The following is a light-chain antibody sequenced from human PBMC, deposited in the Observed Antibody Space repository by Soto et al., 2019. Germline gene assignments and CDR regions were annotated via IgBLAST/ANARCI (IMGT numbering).Light chain of an antibody. CDR1: QHVTTTY. CDR2: GAS. CDR3: QQYDSSFT. J-gene: IGKJ4*01. V-gene: IGKV3-20*01. Sequence: IVLTQSPATLSLSPGERATLSCTASQHVTTTYIAWYQQKFGQARRLLIYGASTRATGTPDRFTGGGFGTDFTLTISRVEPEDFAVYYCQQYDSSFTFGGGTKVEMK.